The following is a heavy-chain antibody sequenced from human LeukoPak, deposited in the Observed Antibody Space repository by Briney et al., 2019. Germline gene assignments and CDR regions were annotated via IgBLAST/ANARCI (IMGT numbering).Heavy chain of an antibody. D-gene: IGHD6-19*01. J-gene: IGHJ4*02. Sequence: GGSLRLSCAASGFTFNSYAIHWVRQAPGKGLEWVSGISVSVTSTYYADSVKGRFTISRDNSKNTLYLQMNSLRAEDTAVYYCAKGWQWLGTLDYWGQGTLVTVSS. CDR1: GFTFNSYA. CDR3: AKGWQWLGTLDY. V-gene: IGHV3-23*01. CDR2: ISVSVTST.